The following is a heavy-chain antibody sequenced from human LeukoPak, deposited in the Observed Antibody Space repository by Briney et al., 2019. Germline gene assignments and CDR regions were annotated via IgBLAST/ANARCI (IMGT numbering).Heavy chain of an antibody. CDR2: VSGSGGST. CDR1: GFTFSSYG. D-gene: IGHD3-10*02. Sequence: GGSLRLSCAASGFTFSSYGMSWVRQAPGKGLEWVSTVSGSGGSTYYADSVKGRFTISRDNSKNTLYLQMNSLRAEDTAVYYCAELGITMIGGVWGKGTTVTISS. V-gene: IGHV3-23*01. CDR3: AELGITMIGGV. J-gene: IGHJ6*04.